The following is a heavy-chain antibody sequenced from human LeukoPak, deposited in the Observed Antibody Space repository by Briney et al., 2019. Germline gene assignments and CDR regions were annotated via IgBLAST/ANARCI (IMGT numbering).Heavy chain of an antibody. CDR1: GDSISSYS. CDR3: ARVSWPGRGSRFDP. V-gene: IGHV4-59*01. J-gene: IGHJ5*02. D-gene: IGHD3-16*01. Sequence: PSETLSLTCTVSGDSISSYSWSWIRQPPGKGLEWIGYISSSGSTNYSPFLKSRVTISVDTSKNQFSLKLSSVTAADTAVYYCARVSWPGRGSRFDPWGQGTLVTVSS. CDR2: ISSSGST.